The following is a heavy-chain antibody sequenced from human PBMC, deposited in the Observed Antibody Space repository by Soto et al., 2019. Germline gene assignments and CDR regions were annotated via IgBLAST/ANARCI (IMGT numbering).Heavy chain of an antibody. D-gene: IGHD2-2*01. CDR3: ARRKVPAAITNYYGMDL. J-gene: IGHJ6*02. Sequence: LGESLKISCKGSGYSFTSYWISWVRQMPGKGLEWMGRIDPSDSYTNYSPSFQGHVTISADKSISTAYLQWSSLKASDTAMYYCARRKVPAAITNYYGMDLWGQGTTVTVYS. V-gene: IGHV5-10-1*01. CDR1: GYSFTSYW. CDR2: IDPSDSYT.